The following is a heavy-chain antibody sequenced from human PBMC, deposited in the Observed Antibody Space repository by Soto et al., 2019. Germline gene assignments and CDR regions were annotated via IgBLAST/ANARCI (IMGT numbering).Heavy chain of an antibody. V-gene: IGHV1-8*01. Sequence: GASVKVSCKASGYTFTSYDINWVRQATGQGLEWMGWMNHNSGNTGYAQKLQGRVTMTTNTSMSTVYMELSSLRSEDTAVYYCARDPGGNWFDPWGQGTLVTVSS. D-gene: IGHD3-16*01. J-gene: IGHJ5*02. CDR1: GYTFTSYD. CDR2: MNHNSGNT. CDR3: ARDPGGNWFDP.